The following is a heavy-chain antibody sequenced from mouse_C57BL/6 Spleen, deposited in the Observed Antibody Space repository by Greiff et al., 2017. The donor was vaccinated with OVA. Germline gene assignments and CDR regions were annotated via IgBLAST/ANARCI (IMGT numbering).Heavy chain of an antibody. V-gene: IGHV6-3*01. CDR2: IRLKSDNYAT. D-gene: IGHD1-1*01. Sequence: EVKLMESGGGLVQPGGSMKLSCVASGFTFSNYWMNWVRQSPEKGLEWVAQIRLKSDNYATHYAESVKGRFTISRDDSKSSVYLQMNNLRAEDTGIYYCTIYYYGSSPRFDYWGQGTTLTVSS. CDR1: GFTFSNYW. J-gene: IGHJ2*01. CDR3: TIYYYGSSPRFDY.